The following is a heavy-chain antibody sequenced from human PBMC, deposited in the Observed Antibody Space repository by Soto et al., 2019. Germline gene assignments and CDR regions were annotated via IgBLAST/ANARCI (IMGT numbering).Heavy chain of an antibody. CDR1: GGSISSSSYY. J-gene: IGHJ6*03. CDR3: ARHAREFPHYYYMDV. D-gene: IGHD2-21*01. CDR2: IYYSGST. V-gene: IGHV4-39*01. Sequence: SETLSLTCTVSGGSISSSSYYWGWIRQPPGKGLEWIGSIYYSGSTYYNPSLKSRVTISVDTSKNQFSLKLSSVTAADTAVYYCARHAREFPHYYYMDVWGKGTTVTVSS.